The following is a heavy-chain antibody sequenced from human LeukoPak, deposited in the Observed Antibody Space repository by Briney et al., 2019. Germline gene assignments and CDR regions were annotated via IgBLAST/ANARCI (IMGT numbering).Heavy chain of an antibody. CDR2: INHNGST. J-gene: IGHJ3*02. V-gene: IGHV4-34*01. CDR3: ARGEMATIEDAFDI. CDR1: GGSFSGYY. Sequence: SETLSLTCAVYGGSFSGYYWSWIRQPPGKGLEWIGEINHNGSTNYNPSLKSRVTISVDTSKNQFSLKLSSVTAADTAVYYCARGEMATIEDAFDIWGQGTMVTVSS. D-gene: IGHD5-24*01.